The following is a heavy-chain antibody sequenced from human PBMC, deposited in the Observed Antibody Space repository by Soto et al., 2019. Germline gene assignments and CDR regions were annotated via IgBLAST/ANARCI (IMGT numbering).Heavy chain of an antibody. CDR1: GFTFSSYW. D-gene: IGHD3-10*01. Sequence: PVGSLRLSCAASGFTFSSYWMHWVRQAPGKGLVWVSRMNEDGGTTDYADSVKGRFTISRDNAKNTLYLQMNSLRVEDTAVYYCASDLSGRADVWGQGTTVTV. V-gene: IGHV3-74*01. CDR2: MNEDGGTT. J-gene: IGHJ6*02. CDR3: ASDLSGRADV.